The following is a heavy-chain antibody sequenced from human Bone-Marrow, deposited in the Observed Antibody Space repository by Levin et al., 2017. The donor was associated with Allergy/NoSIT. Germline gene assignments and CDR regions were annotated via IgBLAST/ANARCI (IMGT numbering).Heavy chain of an antibody. D-gene: IGHD3-3*01. CDR2: ISSSGSTI. J-gene: IGHJ6*02. CDR1: GFTFSSYE. Sequence: GESLKISCAASGFTFSSYEMNWVRQAPGKGLEWGSYISSSGSTIYYADSVKGRFTISRDNAKNSLYLQMNSLRAEDTAVYYCARDAYDFWSGYSYNYYGMDVWGQGTTVTVSS. V-gene: IGHV3-48*03. CDR3: ARDAYDFWSGYSYNYYGMDV.